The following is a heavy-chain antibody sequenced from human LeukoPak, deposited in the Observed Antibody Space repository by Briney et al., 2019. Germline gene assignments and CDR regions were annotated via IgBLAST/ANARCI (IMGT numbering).Heavy chain of an antibody. CDR1: GFTVFNYW. J-gene: IGHJ4*02. CDR2: INLDGSQK. D-gene: IGHD4/OR15-4a*01. Sequence: PGGSLRLSCAASGFTVFNYWMSWVRQAQGKGLEWVANINLDGSQKYYVDSLKGRFTISRDNAKNSLYLQMNSLRAEDTAVYYCARDVDYANPRHDYWGQGTLVTVSS. V-gene: IGHV3-7*01. CDR3: ARDVDYANPRHDY.